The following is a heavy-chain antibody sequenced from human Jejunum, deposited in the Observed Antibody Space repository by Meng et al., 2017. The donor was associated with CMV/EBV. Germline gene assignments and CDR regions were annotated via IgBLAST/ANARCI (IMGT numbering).Heavy chain of an antibody. CDR2: ISYDGIIE. Sequence: FPFITYSMHWVRQAPGKGLEWVAVISYDGIIEYYTDSVKGRFTISRDNSKNTLYLQMNSLRGDDTAFYYCARGRVSYTTWSPQAFWGQGTLVTVSS. CDR3: ARGRVSYTTWSPQAF. J-gene: IGHJ4*02. CDR1: FPFITYS. V-gene: IGHV3-30-3*01. D-gene: IGHD2-2*02.